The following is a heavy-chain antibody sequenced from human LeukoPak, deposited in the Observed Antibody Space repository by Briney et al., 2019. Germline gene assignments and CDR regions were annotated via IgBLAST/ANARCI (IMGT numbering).Heavy chain of an antibody. D-gene: IGHD3-10*01. CDR1: GGSISGSSYY. Sequence: PSETLSLTCSVSGGSISGSSYYWGWIRQPPGKGLEWIGSIYYSRSTYYNPSLKSRVTISVDTSKNQFSLKLSSVTAADTAVYYCARHADSGSGQLAFDYWGQGTLVTVSS. CDR2: IYYSRST. CDR3: ARHADSGSGQLAFDY. J-gene: IGHJ4*02. V-gene: IGHV4-39*01.